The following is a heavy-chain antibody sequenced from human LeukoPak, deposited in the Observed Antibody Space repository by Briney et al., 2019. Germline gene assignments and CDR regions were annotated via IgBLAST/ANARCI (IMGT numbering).Heavy chain of an antibody. D-gene: IGHD2-2*01. J-gene: IGHJ6*02. V-gene: IGHV3-7*01. CDR3: AKDRCSSTSCFIYYYYGMDV. Sequence: GGSLGLSCAASGFAFSSHWMNWVRQAPGKGLEWVAIINQDGSRKSPADSVKGRFTISRDNSKNTLYLQMNSLRAEDTAVYYCAKDRCSSTSCFIYYYYGMDVWGQGTTVTVSS. CDR1: GFAFSSHW. CDR2: INQDGSRK.